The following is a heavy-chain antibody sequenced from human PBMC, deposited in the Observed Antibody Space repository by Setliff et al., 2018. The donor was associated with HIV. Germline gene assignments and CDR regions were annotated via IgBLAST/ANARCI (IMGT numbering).Heavy chain of an antibody. CDR1: NGSISNHY. CDR2: IYSSGTT. Sequence: SETLSLTCTVSNGSISNHYWSWIRQSPGKGLEWIGYIYSSGTTDYNPSLKSRVTMSVDTSNSHFSLKLASVTAADTAVYYCARHYYTDPFDYWGQGTLVTVSS. CDR3: ARHYYTDPFDY. J-gene: IGHJ4*02. D-gene: IGHD3-22*01. V-gene: IGHV4-4*08.